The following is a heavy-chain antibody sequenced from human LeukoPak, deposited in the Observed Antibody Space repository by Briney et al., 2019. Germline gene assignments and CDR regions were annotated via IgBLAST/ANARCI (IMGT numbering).Heavy chain of an antibody. J-gene: IGHJ4*02. D-gene: IGHD3-22*01. Sequence: SSETLSLTCTVSGGSISSYYWSWIRQPAGKGLEWIGRIYISGSTNYNPSLKSRVTMSVDTSKNQFSLKLSSVTAADTAVYYCARGGMYYYDSSGYQHWGQGTLVTVSS. CDR2: IYISGST. CDR3: ARGGMYYYDSSGYQH. V-gene: IGHV4-4*07. CDR1: GGSISSYY.